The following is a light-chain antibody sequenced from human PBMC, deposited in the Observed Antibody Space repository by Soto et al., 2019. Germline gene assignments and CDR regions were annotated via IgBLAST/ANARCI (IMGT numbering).Light chain of an antibody. Sequence: EIVLTQSPGTLSLSPGERATLSCRASQSFSTSYLAWYQQKPGQAPRLLIYGASSRATGIPDRFSGSCSGTDFTLTISRLEPEVFAVYSCQQYGSSTTFGQGTKLEIK. CDR3: QQYGSSTT. CDR1: QSFSTSY. J-gene: IGKJ2*01. CDR2: GAS. V-gene: IGKV3-20*01.